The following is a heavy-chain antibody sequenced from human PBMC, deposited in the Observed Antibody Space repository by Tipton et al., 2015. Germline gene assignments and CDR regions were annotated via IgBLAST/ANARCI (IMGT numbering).Heavy chain of an antibody. V-gene: IGHV1-69*06. CDR3: TGALPVGALGSRDL. J-gene: IGHJ5*02. D-gene: IGHD3-10*01. CDR1: GGSFSSFA. Sequence: QVQLVQSGAEVKRPGSSVKVSCKTSGGSFSSFAINWVRQAPGQGLEWMGGIVPLFPNPNHAHKFQDRVTITADKSTSTAYMELSGLTSEGPAIFYWTGALPVGALGSRDLRGQGTLGPVPS. CDR2: IVPLFPNP.